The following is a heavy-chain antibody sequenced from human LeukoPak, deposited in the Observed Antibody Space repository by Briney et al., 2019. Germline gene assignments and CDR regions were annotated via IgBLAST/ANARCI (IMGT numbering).Heavy chain of an antibody. CDR3: ARVKYLWAFDI. V-gene: IGHV4-38-2*02. D-gene: IGHD2-2*02. Sequence: SETLSLTCTVSGYSISSGYYWGWIRQPPGKGLEWIGSIYYSGSTYYNPSLKSRVTISVDTSKNQFSLKLSSVTAADTAVYYCARVKYLWAFDIWGQGTMVTVSS. J-gene: IGHJ3*02. CDR2: IYYSGST. CDR1: GYSISSGYY.